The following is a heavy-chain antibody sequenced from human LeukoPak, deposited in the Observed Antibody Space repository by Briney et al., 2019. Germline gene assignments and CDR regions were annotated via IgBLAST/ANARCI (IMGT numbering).Heavy chain of an antibody. D-gene: IGHD4-17*01. CDR1: GFNFNTYT. J-gene: IGHJ4*02. V-gene: IGHV3-21*01. Sequence: SGGSLRLSCAASGFNFNTYTMNWVRQAPGKGLEWVSSISSDSSYIYYADAVHGRFTVSRDNAKYSLYLQMNSLRAEDTAVYYCVRGSYGAYDYWGQGSLVTVSS. CDR2: ISSDSSYI. CDR3: VRGSYGAYDY.